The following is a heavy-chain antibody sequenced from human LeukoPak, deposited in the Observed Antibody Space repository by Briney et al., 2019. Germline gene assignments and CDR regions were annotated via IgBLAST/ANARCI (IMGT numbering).Heavy chain of an antibody. CDR1: GGSISSYY. CDR2: IYNSGIT. V-gene: IGHV4-4*09. CDR3: ARHGDVRYFDWLKDGFDY. D-gene: IGHD3-9*01. J-gene: IGHJ4*02. Sequence: SETLSLTCTVFGGSISSYYWSWIRKPPGKGLEWIGYIYNSGITNKNPSLKSRVTISGDPSKNQFSLKLSSVTAADTAVYYCARHGDVRYFDWLKDGFDYWGQGTLVTVSS.